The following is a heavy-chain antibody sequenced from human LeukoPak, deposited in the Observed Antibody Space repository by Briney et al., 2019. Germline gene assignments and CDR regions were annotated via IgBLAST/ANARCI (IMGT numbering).Heavy chain of an antibody. D-gene: IGHD1-14*01. CDR2: ISSSSYI. CDR1: GFTFSSYS. J-gene: IGHJ4*02. Sequence: GGSLRLSCAASGFTFSSYSMNWVRQAPGKGLEWVSSISSSSYIYYADSVKGRFTISRDNAKHSLYLQMNSLRAEDTAVYYCARDSRLRTHDYWGQGTLVTVSS. CDR3: ARDSRLRTHDY. V-gene: IGHV3-21*01.